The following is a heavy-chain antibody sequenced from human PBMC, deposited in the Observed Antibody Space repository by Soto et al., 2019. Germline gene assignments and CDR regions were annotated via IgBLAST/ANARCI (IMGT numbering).Heavy chain of an antibody. D-gene: IGHD6-19*01. V-gene: IGHV3-53*01. J-gene: IGHJ4*02. CDR3: VQTAGWPGFDF. CDR2: IYGGGTT. CDR1: GFTVSSKY. Sequence: EVQLVESGGGLIQPGGSLRLSCAASGFTVSSKYMTWVRQAPGKGLEWVSVIYGGGTTYYADSVKGRFTISRDNSKNTLYRQMNSLRAEDTAVYYCVQTAGWPGFDFWGQGTVVTVSS.